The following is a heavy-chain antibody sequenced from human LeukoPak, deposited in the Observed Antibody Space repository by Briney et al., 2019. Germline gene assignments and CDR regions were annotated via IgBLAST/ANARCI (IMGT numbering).Heavy chain of an antibody. CDR3: ARYAVTTPADAFDI. J-gene: IGHJ3*02. D-gene: IGHD4-17*01. CDR2: INHSGST. CDR1: GGSFSGYY. Sequence: SETLSLTCAVYGGSFSGYYWSWIRQPPGKGLEWIGEINHSGSTNYNPSLKSRVTMSVDTSKNQFSLKLSSVTAADTAVYYCARYAVTTPADAFDIWGQGTMVTVSS. V-gene: IGHV4-34*01.